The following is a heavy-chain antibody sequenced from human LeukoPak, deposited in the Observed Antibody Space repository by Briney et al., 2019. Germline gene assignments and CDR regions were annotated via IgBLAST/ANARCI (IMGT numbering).Heavy chain of an antibody. D-gene: IGHD1-26*01. V-gene: IGHV1-69*13. CDR3: ARDRSGSYYL. Sequence: GASVKVSCKASGGTFSSYAISWVRQAPGQGLEWMGGIIPIFGTANYAQKFQGRVTITADESTSTAYIELSSLRSEDTAVYYCARDRSGSYYLWGQGTLVTVSS. CDR2: IIPIFGTA. CDR1: GGTFSSYA. J-gene: IGHJ4*02.